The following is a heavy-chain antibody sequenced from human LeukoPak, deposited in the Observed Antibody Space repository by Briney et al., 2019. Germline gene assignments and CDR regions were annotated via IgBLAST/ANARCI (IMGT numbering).Heavy chain of an antibody. CDR1: GYTFSSDG. CDR2: TSSYNGNT. V-gene: IGHV1-18*01. J-gene: IGHJ6*03. CDR3: ARTHSNGWYSLGYYYMDV. D-gene: IGHD6-19*01. Sequence: ASVKVSCKASGYTFSSDGISWVRQAPGQGLEWMGWTSSYNGNTKYAEKLQGRVTMTTDTSTSTAYMALRSLRSDDTAVYYCARTHSNGWYSLGYYYMDVWGKGTTVTVSS.